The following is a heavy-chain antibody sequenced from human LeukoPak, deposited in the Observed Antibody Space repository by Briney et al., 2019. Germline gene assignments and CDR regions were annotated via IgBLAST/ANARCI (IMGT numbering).Heavy chain of an antibody. J-gene: IGHJ3*02. D-gene: IGHD1-26*01. CDR2: INTNTGNP. Sequence: ASVTVSCKASGYTFTSYAMNWVRQAPGQGLEWMGWINTNTGNPTYAQGFTGRFVFSLDTSVSTAYLQICSLKAEDTAVYYCARWVVGATNASAFDIWGQGTMVTVSS. CDR1: GYTFTSYA. V-gene: IGHV7-4-1*01. CDR3: ARWVVGATNASAFDI.